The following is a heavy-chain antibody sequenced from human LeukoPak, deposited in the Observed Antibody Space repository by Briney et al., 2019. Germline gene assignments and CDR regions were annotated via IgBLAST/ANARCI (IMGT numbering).Heavy chain of an antibody. CDR2: IYYSGST. J-gene: IGHJ5*02. CDR1: GGSISSSSYY. CDR3: ARHEGGSGWSVDP. V-gene: IGHV4-39*01. Sequence: SETLSLTCTVSGGSISSSSYYWGWIRQPPGKGLEWIGSIYYSGSTYYNPSLKSRVTISVDTSKNQFSLKLSSVTAADTAVYHCARHEGGSGWSVDPWGQGTLVTVSS. D-gene: IGHD6-19*01.